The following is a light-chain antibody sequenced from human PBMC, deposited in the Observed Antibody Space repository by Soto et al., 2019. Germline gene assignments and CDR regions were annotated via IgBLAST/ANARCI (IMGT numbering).Light chain of an antibody. Sequence: EIQMTQSPSTLSASVGDRVTITCRASQTISNWLAWYQQKPGKAPKLLIYDASSLEGGVTSRFSGSGSGTECTLTLSSMQPDDFATYYCQQYDSYWTFGQGTKVEIK. CDR1: QTISNW. J-gene: IGKJ1*01. V-gene: IGKV1-5*01. CDR3: QQYDSYWT. CDR2: DAS.